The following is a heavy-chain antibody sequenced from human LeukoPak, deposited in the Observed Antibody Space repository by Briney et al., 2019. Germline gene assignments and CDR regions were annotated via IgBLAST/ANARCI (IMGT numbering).Heavy chain of an antibody. J-gene: IGHJ4*02. V-gene: IGHV5-51*01. CDR2: IYPGDSDT. Sequence: PGESLKISCKGSGYSFTSYWIGWVRQMPGRGLEWMGIIYPGDSDTRYSPSFQGQVTISADQSISTAYLQWSSLKASDTAMYYCARRDCSSTSCYLDYWGQGTLVTVSS. D-gene: IGHD2-2*01. CDR3: ARRDCSSTSCYLDY. CDR1: GYSFTSYW.